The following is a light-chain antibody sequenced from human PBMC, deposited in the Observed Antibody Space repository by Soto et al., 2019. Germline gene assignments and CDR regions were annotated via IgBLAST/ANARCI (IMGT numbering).Light chain of an antibody. V-gene: IGLV2-8*01. Sequence: QSVLTQPPSASGSPGQSVTISCTGTKNDIGVYDFVSWYQDHPGKAPLLIIYEVVQRPSGLPDRFSGSNTGNTASLTVSGLQAADEADYFCISYAGSNTYVFGSGTKVTVL. CDR2: EVV. J-gene: IGLJ1*01. CDR1: KNDIGVYDF. CDR3: ISYAGSNTYV.